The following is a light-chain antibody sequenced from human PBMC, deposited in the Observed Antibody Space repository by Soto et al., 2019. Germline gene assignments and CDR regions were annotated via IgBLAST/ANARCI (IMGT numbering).Light chain of an antibody. CDR1: QTGSNSY. V-gene: IGKV3-20*01. Sequence: IILTQSPGTLSLSPGERATLSCRASQTGSNSYLAWYQHKSGQAPRLLIYGVYTRASGIPDRFSGSGSGTAFALTITRLEPEDSAVYFCQHYGYSPWTFGQGTKVEIK. J-gene: IGKJ1*01. CDR2: GVY. CDR3: QHYGYSPWT.